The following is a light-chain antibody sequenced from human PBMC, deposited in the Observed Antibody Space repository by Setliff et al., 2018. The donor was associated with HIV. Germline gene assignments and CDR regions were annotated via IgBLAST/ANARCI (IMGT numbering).Light chain of an antibody. V-gene: IGLV2-11*01. Sequence: QSVLTQPASVSGSPGQSITISCTGNSSNVGKYDFVSWYRQDPGKAPKIIIYDVYKRPSGVPDRFSGSKSGDTASLTISGLQSEDEADYYCCSYAGTYTDIFGTGTKVTVL. J-gene: IGLJ1*01. CDR1: SSNVGKYDF. CDR3: CSYAGTYTDI. CDR2: DVY.